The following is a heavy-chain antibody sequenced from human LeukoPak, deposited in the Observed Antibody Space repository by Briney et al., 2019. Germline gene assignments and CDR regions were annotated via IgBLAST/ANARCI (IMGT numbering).Heavy chain of an antibody. CDR1: GGTFSSYA. Sequence: GASVKVSCKASGGTFSSYAISWVRQAPGQGLEWMGIINPSGGSTSYAQKFQGRVTMTRDMSTSTVYMELSSLRSEDTAVYYCARDLYSSGWYFAGNWYFDLWGRGTLVTVSS. V-gene: IGHV1-46*01. CDR2: INPSGGST. CDR3: ARDLYSSGWYFAGNWYFDL. D-gene: IGHD6-19*01. J-gene: IGHJ2*01.